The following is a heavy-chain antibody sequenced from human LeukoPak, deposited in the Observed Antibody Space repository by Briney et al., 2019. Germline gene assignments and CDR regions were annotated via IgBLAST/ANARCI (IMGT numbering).Heavy chain of an antibody. CDR3: ARAAIQLWGWDAFDI. CDR1: GGSISSSSYY. Sequence: TSSETLSLTCTVSGGSISSSSYYWSWIRQPAGKGLEWIGRIYTSGSTNYNPSLKSRVTISVDTSKNQFSLKLSSVTAADTAVYYCARAAIQLWGWDAFDIWGQGTMVTVSS. V-gene: IGHV4-61*02. J-gene: IGHJ3*02. CDR2: IYTSGST. D-gene: IGHD5-18*01.